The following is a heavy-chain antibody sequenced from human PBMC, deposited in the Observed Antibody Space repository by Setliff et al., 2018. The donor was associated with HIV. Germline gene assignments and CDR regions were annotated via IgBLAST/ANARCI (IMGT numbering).Heavy chain of an antibody. J-gene: IGHJ5*02. CDR3: ARELRRFDTSDTAPHNWFDP. Sequence: SETLSLTCTVSGDSINIGGYHWTWIRQHPGKGLEWIGYISYIGYTYYNPALKSRLTISLYTSKNQFSVKLSSVTAADTAVYYWARELRRFDTSDTAPHNWFDPWGQGTLVTVSS. CDR2: ISYIGYT. CDR1: GDSINIGGYH. V-gene: IGHV4-31*03. D-gene: IGHD3-22*01.